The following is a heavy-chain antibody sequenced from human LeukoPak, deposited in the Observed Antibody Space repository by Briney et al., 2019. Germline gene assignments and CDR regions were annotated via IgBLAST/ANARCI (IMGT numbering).Heavy chain of an antibody. J-gene: IGHJ6*02. CDR3: ASLAYCGGDCYSDYYYGMDV. V-gene: IGHV4-31*03. D-gene: IGHD2-21*02. CDR1: GGSISSGGYY. Sequence: SQTLSLTCTVSGGSISSGGYYWSWLRQHPGKGLEWIGYIYYSGSTYYNPSLKSRVTISVDTSKNQFSLKLSSVTAADTAVYYCASLAYCGGDCYSDYYYGMDVWGQGTTVTVSS. CDR2: IYYSGST.